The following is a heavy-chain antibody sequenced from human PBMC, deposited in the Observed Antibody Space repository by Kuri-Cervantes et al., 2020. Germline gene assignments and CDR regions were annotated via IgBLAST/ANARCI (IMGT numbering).Heavy chain of an antibody. V-gene: IGHV4-39*01. Sequence: SETLSLTCTVSGGSISGSSYYWGWIRQPPGKGLEWIGSIYYSGSTYYNPSLKSRVTISVDTSKNQFSLKLSSVTAADTAVYYCARRGRGRIYYYYGMDVWGQGTTVTVSS. J-gene: IGHJ6*02. CDR3: ARRGRGRIYYYYGMDV. CDR1: GGSISGSSYY. CDR2: IYYSGST. D-gene: IGHD1-26*01.